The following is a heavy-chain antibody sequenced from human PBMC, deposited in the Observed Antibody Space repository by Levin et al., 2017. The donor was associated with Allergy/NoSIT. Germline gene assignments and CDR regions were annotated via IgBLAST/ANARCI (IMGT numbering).Heavy chain of an antibody. CDR1: GDSVSSNSAA. D-gene: IGHD2/OR15-2a*01. CDR2: TYYRSKWYN. J-gene: IGHJ6*02. CDR3: ARDLSVLDRQPGQTENYYYGMDG. Sequence: SQTLSLTCAISGDSVSSNSAAWNWIRQSPSRGLEWLGRTYYRSKWYNDYAVSVKSRITINPDTSKNQFSLQLNSVTPEDTAVYYCARDLSVLDRQPGQTENYYYGMDGWGQGTTVTVSS. V-gene: IGHV6-1*01.